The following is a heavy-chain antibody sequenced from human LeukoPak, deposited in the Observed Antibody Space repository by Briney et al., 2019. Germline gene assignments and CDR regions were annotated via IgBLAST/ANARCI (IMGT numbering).Heavy chain of an antibody. CDR2: INTHTGDP. V-gene: IGHV7-4-1*02. CDR1: GYMFTTYA. Sequence: APVKVSCKASGYMFTTYAMNWVRQAPGQGLEWMGWINTHTGDPTYAQGFTGRFVSSLDTSVSTAYLQINSLKAEDTAVYYCAREWSGCDYWGQGTLVTVSS. J-gene: IGHJ4*02. D-gene: IGHD3-3*01. CDR3: AREWSGCDY.